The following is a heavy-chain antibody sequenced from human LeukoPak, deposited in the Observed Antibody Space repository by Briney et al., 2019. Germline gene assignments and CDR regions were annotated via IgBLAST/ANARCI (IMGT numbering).Heavy chain of an antibody. Sequence: SETLSLTCTVSGGSISGSYWSWIRQPPGKGLEWIGYIYYSGSTNYNPSLKSRVTISVDTSKNQFSLKLSSVTAADTAVYYCARDKRGPRGTTFYYYYYYMDVWGKGTTVTVSS. V-gene: IGHV4-59*01. J-gene: IGHJ6*03. CDR3: ARDKRGPRGTTFYYYYYYMDV. CDR2: IYYSGST. CDR1: GGSISGSY. D-gene: IGHD1-1*01.